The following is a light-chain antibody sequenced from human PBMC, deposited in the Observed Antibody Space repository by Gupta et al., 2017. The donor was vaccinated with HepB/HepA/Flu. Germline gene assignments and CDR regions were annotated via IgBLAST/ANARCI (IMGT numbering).Light chain of an antibody. Sequence: FMLTQPHSESASPGKTVTISWPGSSGSIASNYVQWYQQRPGSAPTLLIYENNQRPSGVPDRFSGSIDSSSNSASLTISGLKTEDEADYYCQSYDYNNHVVLGGGTKLTVL. CDR1: SGSIASNY. CDR3: QSYDYNNHVV. J-gene: IGLJ2*01. V-gene: IGLV6-57*02. CDR2: ENN.